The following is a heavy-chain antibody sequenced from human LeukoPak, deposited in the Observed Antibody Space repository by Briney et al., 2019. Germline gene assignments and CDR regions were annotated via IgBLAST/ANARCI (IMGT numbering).Heavy chain of an antibody. CDR3: AKDNFGTIDY. D-gene: IGHD3/OR15-3a*01. J-gene: IGHJ4*02. CDR2: FSGSGGST. CDR1: GFTFSSYA. V-gene: IGHV3-43*02. Sequence: GGSLRLSCAASGFTFSSYAVSWVRQAPGKGLECISGFSGSGGSTYYADSVKGRFTISRDNSKNSLYLQMNSLRTDDTALYYCAKDNFGTIDYWGQGTLVTVSS.